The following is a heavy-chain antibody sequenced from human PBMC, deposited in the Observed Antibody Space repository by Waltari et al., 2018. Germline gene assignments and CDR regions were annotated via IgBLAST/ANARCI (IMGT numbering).Heavy chain of an antibody. D-gene: IGHD6-6*01. V-gene: IGHV3-23*01. CDR3: AKGEEGPIAARGPFPYGMDV. CDR2: IRGSGGST. CDR1: GFTFSSYA. J-gene: IGHJ6*02. Sequence: EVQLLESGGGLVQPGGSLRLSCAASGFTFSSYAMRWVRPAPGKGLEWVSAIRGSGGSTYYADSVKGRFTISRDNSKNTLYLQMNSLRAEDTAVYYCAKGEEGPIAARGPFPYGMDVWGQGTTVTVSS.